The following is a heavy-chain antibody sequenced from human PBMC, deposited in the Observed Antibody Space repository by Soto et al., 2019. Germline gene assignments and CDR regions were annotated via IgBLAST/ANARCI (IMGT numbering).Heavy chain of an antibody. CDR1: GYTFTSYD. J-gene: IGHJ6*03. CDR2: MSPNSGNT. CDR3: AREYDILTGYSGVGPYYYMDV. V-gene: IGHV1-8*01. Sequence: ASVKVSCKASGYTFTSYDINWVRQATGQGLEWMGWMSPNSGNTGYAQKFQGRVTMTRNTSISTAYMELSSLRSEDTAVYYCAREYDILTGYSGVGPYYYMDVWGKGTTVTVSS. D-gene: IGHD3-9*01.